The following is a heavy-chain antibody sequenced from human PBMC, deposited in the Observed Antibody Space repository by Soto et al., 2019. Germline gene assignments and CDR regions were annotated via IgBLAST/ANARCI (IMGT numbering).Heavy chain of an antibody. Sequence: QVQLVESGGGLVKPGGSLRLSCAASGFTFSDYYMSWIRQAPGKGLEWVSYISSSSSYTNYADSVKGRFTISRDNAKNSLYLQMNSLRAEDTAVYYCARVPTRRDTDYFYYGMDVWGQGTTVTVSS. CDR2: ISSSSSYT. J-gene: IGHJ6*02. CDR1: GFTFSDYY. V-gene: IGHV3-11*05. CDR3: ARVPTRRDTDYFYYGMDV.